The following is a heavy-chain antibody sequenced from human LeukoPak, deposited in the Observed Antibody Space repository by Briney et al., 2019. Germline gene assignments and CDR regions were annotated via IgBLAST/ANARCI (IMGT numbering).Heavy chain of an antibody. CDR1: GFTVSNNY. CDR3: ASPKYTSGPFNH. Sequence: GGSLRLSCAVSGFTVSNNYMSWVRQAPGKGLEWVSVIYNTGSTDYADSVKGRFTISRDNSKNTLHLQMNSLRAEDTAVYYCASPKYTSGPFNHWGQGTLGTVSS. V-gene: IGHV3-53*01. J-gene: IGHJ1*01. D-gene: IGHD6-19*01. CDR2: IYNTGST.